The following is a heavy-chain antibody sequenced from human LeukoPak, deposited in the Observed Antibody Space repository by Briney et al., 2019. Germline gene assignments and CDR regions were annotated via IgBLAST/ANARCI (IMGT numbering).Heavy chain of an antibody. CDR2: INPSGGST. J-gene: IGHJ3*02. Sequence: ASVKVSCKASGYTFTSYYMHWVQQAPGQGLEWMGIINPSGGSTSYAQKFQGRVTMTRDMSTSTVYMELSSLRSEDTAVYYCARDFVHYYDSSGFKDLGAFDIWGQGTMVTVSS. CDR3: ARDFVHYYDSSGFKDLGAFDI. D-gene: IGHD3-22*01. V-gene: IGHV1-46*01. CDR1: GYTFTSYY.